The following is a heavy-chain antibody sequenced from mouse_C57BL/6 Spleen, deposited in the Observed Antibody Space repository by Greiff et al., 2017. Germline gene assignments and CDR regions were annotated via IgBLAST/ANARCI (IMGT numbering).Heavy chain of an antibody. D-gene: IGHD1-1*01. Sequence: VQLQESGPELVKPGASVKLSCKASGYTFTSYDINWVKQRPGQGLEWIGWIYPRDGSTKYNEKFKGKATLTVDTSSSTAYMELHSLTSEDSAVYFCASHYYGSSYPFAYWGQGTLVTVSA. CDR2: IYPRDGST. V-gene: IGHV1-85*01. CDR3: ASHYYGSSYPFAY. J-gene: IGHJ3*01. CDR1: GYTFTSYD.